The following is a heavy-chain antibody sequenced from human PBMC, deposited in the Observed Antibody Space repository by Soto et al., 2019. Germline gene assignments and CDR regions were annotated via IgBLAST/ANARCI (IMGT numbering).Heavy chain of an antibody. V-gene: IGHV3-7*01. CDR1: GFTFSNYW. CDR3: ARDGATLHTSQYYFGY. J-gene: IGHJ4*02. CDR2: IKEDRTEK. D-gene: IGHD5-12*01. Sequence: EVQLVESGGGLVQPGGSLRLSCAASGFTFSNYWMSWVRQAPGKGLEWVANIKEDRTEKYYVDSVKGRFTISRDNAKNSLYLQMNGLTVADTGVYHCARDGATLHTSQYYFGYWGQGTLVTVSS.